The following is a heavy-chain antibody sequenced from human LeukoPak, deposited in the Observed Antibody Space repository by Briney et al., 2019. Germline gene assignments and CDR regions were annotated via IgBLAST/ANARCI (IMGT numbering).Heavy chain of an antibody. V-gene: IGHV4-39*01. CDR1: GDSISSSSYY. D-gene: IGHD3-22*01. J-gene: IGHJ6*03. Sequence: SETLSLTCTVSGDSISSSSYYWGWIRQPPGKGLEWIGSIYYSGSTYYNPSLKSRVTISVDTSKNQFSLKLSSVTAADTAVYYCPRITVIVVPHRSYYYMDVWGKGTTVTVSS. CDR2: IYYSGST. CDR3: PRITVIVVPHRSYYYMDV.